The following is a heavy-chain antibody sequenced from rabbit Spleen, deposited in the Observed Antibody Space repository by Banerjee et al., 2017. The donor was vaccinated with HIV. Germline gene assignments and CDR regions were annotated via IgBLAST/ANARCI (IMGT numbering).Heavy chain of an antibody. J-gene: IGHJ4*01. D-gene: IGHD1-1*01. V-gene: IGHV1S45*01. CDR3: ARDDGSGAYIDGYFNL. Sequence: QEQLEESGGDLVKPGASLTLTCIASGVSFSSSYDMCWVRQAPGKGLEWIACIYTGNRKSYYASWAKGRFTIAKTSSTTVTLQMTSLTVADTATYFCARDDGSGAYIDGYFNLWGPGTLVTVS. CDR1: GVSFSSSYD. CDR2: IYTGNRKS.